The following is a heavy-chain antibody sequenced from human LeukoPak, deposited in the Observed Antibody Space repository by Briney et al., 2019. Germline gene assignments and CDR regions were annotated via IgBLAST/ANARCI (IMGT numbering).Heavy chain of an antibody. Sequence: PGGSLRLSCAASGFTFSIYSMNWVRQAPGKGLEWVSFISGSSSSTFYADSVKGRFTVSRDNAKNSQYLQMNSLRDEDTAVYYCARNPGGIGDYWGQGTLVTVSS. CDR1: GFTFSIYS. D-gene: IGHD4-23*01. CDR3: ARNPGGIGDY. CDR2: ISGSSSST. V-gene: IGHV3-48*02. J-gene: IGHJ4*02.